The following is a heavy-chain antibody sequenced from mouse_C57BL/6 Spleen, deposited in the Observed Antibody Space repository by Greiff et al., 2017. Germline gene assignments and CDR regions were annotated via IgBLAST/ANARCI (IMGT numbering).Heavy chain of an antibody. CDR1: GYTFTDYE. CDR2: IDPETGGT. V-gene: IGHV1-15*01. CDR3: TRMVTTLYYYAMDY. D-gene: IGHD2-3*01. J-gene: IGHJ4*01. Sequence: VKLVESGAELVRPGASVTLSCKASGYTFTDYEMHWVKQTPVHGLEWIGAIDPETGGTAYNQKFKGKAILTADKSSSTAYMELRSLTSEDSAVYYCTRMVTTLYYYAMDYWGQGTSVTVSS.